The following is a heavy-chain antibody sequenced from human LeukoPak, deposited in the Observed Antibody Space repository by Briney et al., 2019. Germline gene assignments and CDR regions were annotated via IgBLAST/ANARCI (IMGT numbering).Heavy chain of an antibody. D-gene: IGHD2-15*01. CDR1: GFTFSSYS. CDR2: ISSSSSYI. V-gene: IGHV3-21*01. Sequence: GGSLRLSCAASGFTFSSYSMNWVRQAPGKGLEWVSSISSSSSYIYYADSVKGRFTISRDNAKNSLYLQMNSLRAEDTAVYYCASVCGVSGGSCYGNRFDPWGQGTLVTVSS. CDR3: ASVCGVSGGSCYGNRFDP. J-gene: IGHJ5*02.